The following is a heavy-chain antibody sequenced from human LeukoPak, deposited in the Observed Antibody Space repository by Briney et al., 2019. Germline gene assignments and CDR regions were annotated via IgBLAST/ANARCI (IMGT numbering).Heavy chain of an antibody. D-gene: IGHD3-22*01. CDR3: AKGRSGITMIVVVITGHPFDY. CDR1: GFTFSSYA. J-gene: IGHJ4*02. CDR2: ISGSGGST. Sequence: GGFLRLSCAASGFTFSSYAMSWVRQAPGKGLEWVSAISGSGGSTYYADSVKGRFTISRDNSKNTLYLQMNSLRAEDMAVYYCAKGRSGITMIVVVITGHPFDYWGQGTLVTVSS. V-gene: IGHV3-23*01.